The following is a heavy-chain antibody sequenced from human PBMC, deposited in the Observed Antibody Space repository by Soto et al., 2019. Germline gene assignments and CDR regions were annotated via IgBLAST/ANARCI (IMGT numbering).Heavy chain of an antibody. CDR1: GFTFSSYS. Sequence: GGSLRLSCAASGFTFSSYSMNWVRQAPGKGLHWVSYISSSSTIYYADSVKGRFTISRDNAKNSLYLQMNSLRDEDTAVYYCARDRGGYYYDSSGSPNAFDYWGQGTLVTVSS. CDR2: ISSSSTI. V-gene: IGHV3-48*02. CDR3: ARDRGGYYYDSSGSPNAFDY. J-gene: IGHJ4*02. D-gene: IGHD3-22*01.